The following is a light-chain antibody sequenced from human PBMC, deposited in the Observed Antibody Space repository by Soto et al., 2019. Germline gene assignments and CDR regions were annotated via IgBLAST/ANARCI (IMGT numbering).Light chain of an antibody. Sequence: SYELTQPPSVSVAPGQAARISCGGDNIGSKVVHWFQQQPGQAPLLVVYDDRARPSGIPERFSGSNSGNTATLTISGAEAGDEADYYCQVWDSSRHRVFGGGTKLTVL. CDR1: NIGSKV. V-gene: IGLV3-21*02. CDR3: QVWDSSRHRV. J-gene: IGLJ2*01. CDR2: DDR.